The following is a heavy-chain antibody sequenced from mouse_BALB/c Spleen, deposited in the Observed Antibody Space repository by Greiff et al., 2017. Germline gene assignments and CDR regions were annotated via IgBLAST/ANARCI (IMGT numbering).Heavy chain of an antibody. CDR2: IYPGDGDT. CDR1: GYTFTSYW. V-gene: IGHV1-87*01. J-gene: IGHJ2*01. D-gene: IGHD2-3*01. Sequence: QVQLQQSGAELARPGASVKLSCKASGYTFTSYWMQWVKQRPGQGLEWIGAIYPGDGDTRYTQKFKGKATLTADKSSSTAYMQLSSLASEDSAVYYCARDDGYSLYFDYWGQGTTLTVSS. CDR3: ARDDGYSLYFDY.